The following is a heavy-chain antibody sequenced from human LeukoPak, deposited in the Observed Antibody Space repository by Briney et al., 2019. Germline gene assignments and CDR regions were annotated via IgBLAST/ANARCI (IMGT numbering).Heavy chain of an antibody. Sequence: ASVKVSCKASGYTFTGHYMHWVRQAPGQRLERMGWINPNSGGTNYAQKFQGRVTMTRDTSISTAYMELSRLRSDDTAVYYCARDEYGSGSPNVYWGQGTLVTVSS. J-gene: IGHJ4*02. V-gene: IGHV1-2*02. CDR1: GYTFTGHY. D-gene: IGHD3-10*01. CDR2: INPNSGGT. CDR3: ARDEYGSGSPNVY.